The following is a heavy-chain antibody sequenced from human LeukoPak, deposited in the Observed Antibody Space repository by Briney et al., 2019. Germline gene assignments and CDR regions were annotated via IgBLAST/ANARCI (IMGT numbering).Heavy chain of an antibody. J-gene: IGHJ4*02. Sequence: SETLSLTCAVSGYSISSGYYGGWSQQPPGKGLEWIGSIYHSGSTYYNPSPKRRVTISVDTSKNQFSLKLRSVTAADTAVYYCARGVVVAATPVSPPFFDYWGQGTLVTVSS. D-gene: IGHD2-15*01. CDR1: GYSISSGYY. CDR2: IYHSGST. CDR3: ARGVVVAATPVSPPFFDY. V-gene: IGHV4-38-2*01.